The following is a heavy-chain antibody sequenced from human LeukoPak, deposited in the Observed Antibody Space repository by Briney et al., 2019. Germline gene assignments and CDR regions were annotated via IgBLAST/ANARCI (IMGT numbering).Heavy chain of an antibody. CDR2: LRHDASKQ. CDR3: AKGSPWSTAPAGVDF. CDR1: GFTFNQSG. V-gene: IGHV3-30*02. Sequence: PGGSLRLSCAASGFTFNQSGMHWVRQAPGKGLEWVAFLRHDASKQYYVDSVKGRFTISRDTSQNMLYLQMNSLRVDDTAVYYCAKGSPWSTAPAGVDFWAQGTLVTVSS. J-gene: IGHJ4*02. D-gene: IGHD2-2*01.